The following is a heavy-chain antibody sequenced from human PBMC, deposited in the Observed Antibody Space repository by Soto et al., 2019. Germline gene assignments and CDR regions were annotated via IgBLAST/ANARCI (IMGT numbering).Heavy chain of an antibody. CDR3: ARVIAAAGNLNYYGMDV. CDR2: INHSGST. D-gene: IGHD6-13*01. J-gene: IGHJ6*02. CDR1: GGSFSGYY. Sequence: SETLSLTCAVYGGSFSGYYWSWIRQPPGKGLEWIGEINHSGSTNYNPSLKSRVTISVDTSKNQFSLKLSSVTAADTAVYYCARVIAAAGNLNYYGMDVWGQGTTVTVSS. V-gene: IGHV4-34*01.